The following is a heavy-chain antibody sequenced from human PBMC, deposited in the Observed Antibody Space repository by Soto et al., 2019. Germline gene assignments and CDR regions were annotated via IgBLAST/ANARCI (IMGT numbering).Heavy chain of an antibody. CDR3: ARGYCSGGSCSYDAFDI. Sequence: GASVKVSCKASGYTFTGYYMHWVRQAPGQGLEWMGWINPNSGGTNYAQKFQGWVTMTRDTSISTAYMELSRLRSDDTAVYYCARGYCSGGSCSYDAFDIWGQGTIVTVSS. CDR2: INPNSGGT. V-gene: IGHV1-2*04. J-gene: IGHJ3*02. D-gene: IGHD2-15*01. CDR1: GYTFTGYY.